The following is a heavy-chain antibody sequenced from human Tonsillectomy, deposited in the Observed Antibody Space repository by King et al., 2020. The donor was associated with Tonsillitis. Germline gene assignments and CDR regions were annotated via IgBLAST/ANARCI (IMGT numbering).Heavy chain of an antibody. D-gene: IGHD3-10*01. J-gene: IGHJ2*01. Sequence: VQLVESGGGLVQPGRSLRLSCAASGFTFDDNAMHWVRQAPGKGLEWVSGISWNSGSIGYADSVKGRFTISRDNAKNSLYLQMNSLRAEDTALYYCAKDIGGFVELLYWYFDLWCRGTLVTVSS. V-gene: IGHV3-9*01. CDR3: AKDIGGFVELLYWYFDL. CDR2: ISWNSGSI. CDR1: GFTFDDNA.